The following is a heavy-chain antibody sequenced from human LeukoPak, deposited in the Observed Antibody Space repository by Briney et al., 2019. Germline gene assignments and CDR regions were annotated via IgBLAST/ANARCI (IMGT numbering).Heavy chain of an antibody. CDR2: ITDSGNTI. CDR1: GFTFSDYN. J-gene: IGHJ6*02. V-gene: IGHV3-11*01. D-gene: IGHD3-9*01. CDR3: ARSIGLTGGGVDV. Sequence: GGSLRLSCAASGFTFSDYNMNWVRQAPGKGLEWVSYITDSGNTIHYADSVKGRFTISRDNAKNSLYLQMNSLRAEDTAVYYCARSIGLTGGGVDVWGQGATVTVSS.